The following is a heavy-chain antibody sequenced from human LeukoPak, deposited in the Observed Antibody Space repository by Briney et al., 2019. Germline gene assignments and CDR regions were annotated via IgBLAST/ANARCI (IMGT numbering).Heavy chain of an antibody. V-gene: IGHV1-69*13. D-gene: IGHD2-21*02. Sequence: SVEVSCKASGGTFSSYAISWVRQAPGQGLEWMGGIIPIFGTANYAQKFQGRVTITADESTSTAYMELSSLRSEDTAVYYCASSSAYCGGDCYRFDYWGQGTLVTVSS. J-gene: IGHJ4*02. CDR1: GGTFSSYA. CDR3: ASSSAYCGGDCYRFDY. CDR2: IIPIFGTA.